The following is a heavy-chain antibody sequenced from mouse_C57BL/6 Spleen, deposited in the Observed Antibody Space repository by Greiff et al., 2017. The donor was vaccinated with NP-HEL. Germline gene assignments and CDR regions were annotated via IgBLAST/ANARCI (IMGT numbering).Heavy chain of an antibody. CDR3: ARLDYDDYAMDY. D-gene: IGHD2-4*01. CDR1: GYTFTSYG. CDR2: IYPRSGNT. Sequence: VQLVESGAELARPGASVKLSCKASGYTFTSYGISWVKQRTGQGLEWIGEIYPRSGNTYYNEKFKGKATLTADKSSSTAYMELRSLTSEDSAVYFCARLDYDDYAMDYWGQGTSVTVSS. V-gene: IGHV1-81*01. J-gene: IGHJ4*01.